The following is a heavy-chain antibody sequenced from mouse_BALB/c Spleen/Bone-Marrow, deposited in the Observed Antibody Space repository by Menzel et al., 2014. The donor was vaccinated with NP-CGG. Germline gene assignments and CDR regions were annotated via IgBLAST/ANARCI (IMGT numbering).Heavy chain of an antibody. CDR3: ARNRYDWFAY. D-gene: IGHD2-14*01. CDR2: INTNGGTT. Sequence: DVMLVESGGVLVQPGGSLKLSCAASGFTFSSYDMSWVRQTPDKRLELVATINTNGGTTYYPDSVKGRLTISRDNAKSTLYLQMSSLKSADTAIYYCARNRYDWFAYWGQGTLVTVSA. V-gene: IGHV5-6-3*01. J-gene: IGHJ3*01. CDR1: GFTFSSYD.